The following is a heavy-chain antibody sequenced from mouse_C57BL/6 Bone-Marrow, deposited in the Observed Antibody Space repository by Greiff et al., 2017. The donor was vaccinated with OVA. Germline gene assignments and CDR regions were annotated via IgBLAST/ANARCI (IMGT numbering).Heavy chain of an antibody. Sequence: QVQLQQSGPELVKPGASVKISCKASGYAFSSSWMNWVKQRPGKGLEWLGRIYPGDGDTNYNGKFKGKATLTADKSSSTAYMQLSSLTSEDSAVYFCLSPFAYWGQGTLVTVSA. V-gene: IGHV1-82*01. CDR1: GYAFSSSW. J-gene: IGHJ3*01. CDR3: LSPFAY. CDR2: IYPGDGDT.